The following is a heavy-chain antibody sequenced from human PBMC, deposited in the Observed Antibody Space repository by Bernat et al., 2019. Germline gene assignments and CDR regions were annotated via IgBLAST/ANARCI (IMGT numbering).Heavy chain of an antibody. J-gene: IGHJ4*02. V-gene: IGHV3-49*03. CDR2: IRSKAYGGTT. D-gene: IGHD5-12*01. CDR1: GFTFGDFA. CDR3: TREGVATIRGLDD. Sequence: EVQLVESGGGLVQPGRSLRLSCTASGFTFGDFAMSWFRQAPGKGLDWVGFIRSKAYGGTTEYAASVQGRFTSAREDSRSIAERQMNSLKTEDTAGEDGTREGVATIRGLDDWGQGTRVT.